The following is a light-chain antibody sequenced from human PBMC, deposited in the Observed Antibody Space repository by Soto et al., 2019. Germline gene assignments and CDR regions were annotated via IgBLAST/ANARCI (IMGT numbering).Light chain of an antibody. J-gene: IGKJ5*01. CDR1: QSVSSY. CDR2: DVS. V-gene: IGKV3-11*01. CDR3: QQRNYWQVT. Sequence: EVVLTQSPVTLSLYPGERATLSCRASQSVSSYLAWYQQKPGQAPRLLIYDVSNRATGIPARFSGSGSGTDFTLTISSLEPEDFAVYYCQQRNYWQVTFGQGTRLEMK.